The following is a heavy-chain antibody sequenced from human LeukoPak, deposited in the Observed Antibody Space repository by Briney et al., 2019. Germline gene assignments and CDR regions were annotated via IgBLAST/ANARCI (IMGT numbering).Heavy chain of an antibody. V-gene: IGHV3-30*03. CDR3: ARDRMVRYAFDI. D-gene: IGHD3-10*01. CDR1: GFTFSSYG. CDR2: ISYDGSNK. Sequence: GGSLRLSCAASGFTFSSYGMHWVRQAPGKGLEWVAVISYDGSNKYYADSVKGRFTISRDNTKNTLYLQMNSLRAEDTAVYYCARDRMVRYAFDIWGQGTMVTVSS. J-gene: IGHJ3*02.